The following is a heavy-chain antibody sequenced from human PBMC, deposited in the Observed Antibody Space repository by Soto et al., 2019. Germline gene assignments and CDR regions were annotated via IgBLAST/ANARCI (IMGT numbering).Heavy chain of an antibody. V-gene: IGHV1-3*01. CDR2: INAGNGNT. CDR3: ARTVAVPADFDY. Sequence: ASVKVSCKASGYTFTSYAMHWVRQAPGQRLEWMGWINAGNGNTKYSQKFQGRVTITRDTSASTAYMELSSLRSEDTAVFFCARTVAVPADFDYWGQGTLVTVSS. J-gene: IGHJ4*02. CDR1: GYTFTSYA. D-gene: IGHD6-19*01.